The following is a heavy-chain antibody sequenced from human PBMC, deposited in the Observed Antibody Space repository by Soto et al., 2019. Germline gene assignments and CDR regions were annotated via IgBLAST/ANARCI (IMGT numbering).Heavy chain of an antibody. D-gene: IGHD3-3*01. J-gene: IGHJ6*03. CDR3: AKVPHYDFWSGYYSPMPLYYYYYMDV. Sequence: GGSLRLSCAASGFTFSSYAMSWVRQAPGKGLEWVSAISGSGGSTYYADSVKGRFTISRDNSKNTLYLQMNSLRAEDTAVYYCAKVPHYDFWSGYYSPMPLYYYYYMDVWGKGTTVTVSS. CDR1: GFTFSSYA. V-gene: IGHV3-23*01. CDR2: ISGSGGST.